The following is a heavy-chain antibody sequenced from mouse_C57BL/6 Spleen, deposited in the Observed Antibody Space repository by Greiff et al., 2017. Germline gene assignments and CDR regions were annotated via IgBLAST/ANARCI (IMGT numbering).Heavy chain of an antibody. V-gene: IGHV3-6*01. D-gene: IGHD2-4*01. Sequence: DVKLQESGPGLVKPSQSLSLTCSVTGYSITSGYYWNWIRQFPGNKLEWMGYISYDGSNNYNPSLKNRISITRDTSKNQFFLKLNSVTTEDTATYYCAMITTGGDYFDYWGQGTTLTVSS. CDR2: ISYDGSN. CDR1: GYSITSGYY. CDR3: AMITTGGDYFDY. J-gene: IGHJ2*01.